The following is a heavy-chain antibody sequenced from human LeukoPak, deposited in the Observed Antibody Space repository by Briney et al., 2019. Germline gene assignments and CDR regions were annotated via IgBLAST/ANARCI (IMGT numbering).Heavy chain of an antibody. D-gene: IGHD2-2*01. CDR2: IKQDGSEK. CDR3: AKVMDCSSTSCYYQVRADCYYYYMDV. V-gene: IGHV3-7*03. J-gene: IGHJ6*03. CDR1: GFTFSSYW. Sequence: GGSLRLSCAASGFTFSSYWMSWVRQAPGKGLEWVANIKQDGSEKYYVDSVKGRFTISRDNSKNTLYLQMNSLRVEDTAVYYCAKVMDCSSTSCYYQVRADCYYYYMDVWGKGTTVTISS.